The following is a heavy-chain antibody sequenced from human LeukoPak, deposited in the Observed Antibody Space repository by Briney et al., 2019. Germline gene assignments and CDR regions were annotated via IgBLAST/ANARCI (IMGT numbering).Heavy chain of an antibody. D-gene: IGHD3-10*01. J-gene: IGHJ6*02. CDR2: ISRSGSTI. Sequence: GGSLRLSCAASGFTFSSYEMNWVRQAPGKGLEWVSYISRSGSTIYYAYSVKGRYTISRDNAKNSLYLQMNSLRAEDTAVYYCARDLAPRWFGELFGSHYYGMDVWGQGTTVTVSS. V-gene: IGHV3-48*03. CDR1: GFTFSSYE. CDR3: ARDLAPRWFGELFGSHYYGMDV.